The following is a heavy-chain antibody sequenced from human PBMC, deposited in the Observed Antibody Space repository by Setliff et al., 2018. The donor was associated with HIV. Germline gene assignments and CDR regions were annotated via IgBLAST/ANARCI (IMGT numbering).Heavy chain of an antibody. CDR2: ISAYNDNT. Sequence: ASVKVSCKASGYTFTSYGISWLRQAPGQGLEWMGWISAYNDNTNYAQKLQGRVTMTTDTSTSTAYMDVRSLRSDDTAVYYCARDRGRVVPSTFDYWGQGTLVTV. V-gene: IGHV1-18*01. CDR3: ARDRGRVVPSTFDY. J-gene: IGHJ4*02. D-gene: IGHD3-3*01. CDR1: GYTFTSYG.